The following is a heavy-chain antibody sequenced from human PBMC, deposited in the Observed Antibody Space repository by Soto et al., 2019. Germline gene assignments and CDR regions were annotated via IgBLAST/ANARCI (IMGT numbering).Heavy chain of an antibody. D-gene: IGHD3-9*01. Sequence: GGSLRLSCAASGFTFSSYAMSWVRQAPGKGLEWVSAISGSGGSTYYADSVKGRFTISRDNSKNTLYLQMNSLRAEDTAVYYCAKSPSGGYYDILTGYYNDYCYYYGMDVWGQGTTVTVSS. CDR3: AKSPSGGYYDILTGYYNDYCYYYGMDV. CDR1: GFTFSSYA. V-gene: IGHV3-23*01. CDR2: ISGSGGST. J-gene: IGHJ6*02.